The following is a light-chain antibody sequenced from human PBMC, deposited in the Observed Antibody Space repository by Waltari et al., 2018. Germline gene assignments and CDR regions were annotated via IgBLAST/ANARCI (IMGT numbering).Light chain of an antibody. CDR2: RIN. CDR3: AAWDDSVSGLV. Sequence: QSVLTQPPSASGTPGQRVTISCSGSHSHTGTYSVYWYQQLPGTAPKLLIYRINQRPSGVPDRFSGSKSGSSASLAISGLRSEDEADYYCAAWDDSVSGLVFGGGTRLTVL. J-gene: IGLJ2*01. CDR1: HSHTGTYS. V-gene: IGLV1-47*01.